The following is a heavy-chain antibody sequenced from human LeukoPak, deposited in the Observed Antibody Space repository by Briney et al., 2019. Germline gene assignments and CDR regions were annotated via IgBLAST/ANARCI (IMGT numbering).Heavy chain of an antibody. V-gene: IGHV4-34*01. J-gene: IGHJ4*02. CDR1: GFTVSSNY. CDR2: INHSGST. D-gene: IGHD3-10*01. CDR3: ARGRRRYYGSGNYDY. Sequence: GSLRLSCAASGFTVSSNYMSWVRQAPGKGLEWIGEINHSGSTNYNPSLKSRVTISVDTSKNQFSLKLSSVTAADTAVYYCARGRRRYYGSGNYDYWGQGTLVTVSS.